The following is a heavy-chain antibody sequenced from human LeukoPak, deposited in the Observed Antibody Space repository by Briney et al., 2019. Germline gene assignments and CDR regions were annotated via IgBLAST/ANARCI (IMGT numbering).Heavy chain of an antibody. CDR3: ARGPGGYDYYYYYGMDV. J-gene: IGHJ6*02. Sequence: ASVKVPCKASGYTFTGYYMHWVRQAPGQGLEWMGWMNPNSGNTGYAQKFQGRVTMTRNTSISTAYMELSSLRSEDTAVYYCARGPGGYDYYYYYGMDVWGQGTTVTVSS. V-gene: IGHV1-8*02. CDR1: GYTFTGYY. D-gene: IGHD5-12*01. CDR2: MNPNSGNT.